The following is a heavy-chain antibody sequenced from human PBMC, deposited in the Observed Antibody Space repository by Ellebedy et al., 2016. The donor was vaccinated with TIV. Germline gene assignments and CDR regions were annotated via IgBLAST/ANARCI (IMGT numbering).Heavy chain of an antibody. V-gene: IGHV3-66*01. Sequence: GESLKISXAASGFTVSSNYMSWVRQAPGKGLEWVSSIYGGGTTYFADSVKGRVAISRDNSKNTLFLQMNNLRAVDTAVYYCVRVGKRGYYYMDVWGKGTTVTVSS. D-gene: IGHD3-10*01. CDR2: IYGGGTT. J-gene: IGHJ6*03. CDR3: VRVGKRGYYYMDV. CDR1: GFTVSSNY.